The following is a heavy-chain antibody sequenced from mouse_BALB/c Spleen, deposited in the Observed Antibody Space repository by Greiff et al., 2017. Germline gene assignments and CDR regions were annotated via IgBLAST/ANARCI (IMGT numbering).Heavy chain of an antibody. CDR3: ARLGFAY. V-gene: IGHV5-17*02. CDR2: ISSGSSTI. CDR1: GFTFSSYG. J-gene: IGHJ3*01. Sequence: EVQLQESGGDLVKPGGSLKLSCAASGFTFSSYGMSWVRQTPDKRLEWVATISSGSSTIYYADTVKGRFTISRDNPKNTLFLQMTSLRSEDTAMYYCARLGFAYWGQGTLVTVSA.